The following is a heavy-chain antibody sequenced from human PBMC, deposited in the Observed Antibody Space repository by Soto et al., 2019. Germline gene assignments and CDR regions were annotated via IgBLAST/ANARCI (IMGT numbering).Heavy chain of an antibody. CDR1: GGSFSGYY. V-gene: IGHV4-34*01. CDR2: INHSGST. J-gene: IGHJ6*02. D-gene: IGHD3-9*01. CDR3: ARSRALRYFDWLQGFHYYGMDV. Sequence: SETLSLTCAVYGGSFSGYYWSWIRQPPGKGLEWIGEINHSGSTNYNPSLKSRVTISVDTSKNQFSLKLSSVTAADTAVYYCARSRALRYFDWLQGFHYYGMDVWGQGTTVTVSS.